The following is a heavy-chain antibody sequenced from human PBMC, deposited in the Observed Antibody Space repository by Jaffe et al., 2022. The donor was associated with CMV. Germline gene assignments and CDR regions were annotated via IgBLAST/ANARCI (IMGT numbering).Heavy chain of an antibody. CDR3: ARGLSNWSWAGYYFDY. V-gene: IGHV1-2*04. D-gene: IGHD1-1*01. Sequence: QVQLVQSGAEVKKPGASVKVSCKASGYTFTGYYMHWVRQAPGQGLEWMGWINPNSGGTNYAQKFQGWVTMTRDTSISTAYMELSRLRSDDTAVYYCARGLSNWSWAGYYFDYWGQGTLVTVSS. CDR1: GYTFTGYY. CDR2: INPNSGGT. J-gene: IGHJ4*02.